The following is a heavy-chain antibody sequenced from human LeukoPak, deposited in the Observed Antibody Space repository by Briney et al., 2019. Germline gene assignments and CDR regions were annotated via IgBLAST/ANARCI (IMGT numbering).Heavy chain of an antibody. V-gene: IGHV4-59*06. J-gene: IGHJ4*02. Sequence: PSETLSLTCAVYGGSFSGYYWSWIRQPPGKGLEWIGYIYYSGSTYYNPSLKSRVTISVDTSKNQFSLKLSSVTAADTAVYYCARTLREYYFDYWGQGTLVTVSS. CDR1: GGSFSGYY. CDR3: ARTLREYYFDY. CDR2: IYYSGST.